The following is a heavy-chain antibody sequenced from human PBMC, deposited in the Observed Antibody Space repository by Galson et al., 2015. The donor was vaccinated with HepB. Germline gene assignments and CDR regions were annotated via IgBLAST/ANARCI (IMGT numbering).Heavy chain of an antibody. CDR2: TYYGSKWYS. Sequence: CAISGDSVSNNNAAWNWIRESPSRGLEWLGRTYYGSKWYSDYAESLRSRIIINADTSENQIPLHLQSVTPEDTAVYYCARVGGTIYYYAMDVWGQGTTVTVSS. CDR1: GDSVSNNNAA. J-gene: IGHJ6*02. CDR3: ARVGGTIYYYAMDV. V-gene: IGHV6-1*01. D-gene: IGHD2-15*01.